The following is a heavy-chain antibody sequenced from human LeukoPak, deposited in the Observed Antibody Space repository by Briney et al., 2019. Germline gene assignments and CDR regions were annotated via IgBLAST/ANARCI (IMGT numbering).Heavy chain of an antibody. V-gene: IGHV3-53*01. CDR2: IYSGGST. CDR1: GFTVSSNY. Sequence: GGSLRLSCAASGFTVSSNYMSWVRQAPGKGLEWVSVIYSGGSTYYADSVKGQFTISRDNSKNTLYLQMNSLRAEDTAVYYCARDGRATRRGWFDPWGQGTLVTVSS. J-gene: IGHJ5*02. CDR3: ARDGRATRRGWFDP. D-gene: IGHD1-26*01.